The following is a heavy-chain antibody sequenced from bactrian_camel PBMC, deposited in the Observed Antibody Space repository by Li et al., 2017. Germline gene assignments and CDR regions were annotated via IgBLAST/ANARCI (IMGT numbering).Heavy chain of an antibody. V-gene: IGHV3S6*01. CDR1: GYTYSTYC. Sequence: HVQLVESGGGSVQAGGSLRLSCEVSGYTYSTYCVGWFRQAPGKEPQGVALIDSDGKTTYADSVKDRFTISKENVENTLYLHMNSLKPEDTAMYFCAAALGSCPNDKGNYNWGQGTQVTVS. CDR2: IDSDGKTT. J-gene: IGHJ4*01. CDR3: AAALGSCPNDKGNYN. D-gene: IGHD2*01.